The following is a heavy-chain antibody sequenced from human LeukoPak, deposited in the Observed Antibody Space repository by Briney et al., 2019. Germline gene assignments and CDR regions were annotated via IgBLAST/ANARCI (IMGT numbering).Heavy chain of an antibody. J-gene: IGHJ5*01. Sequence: GGSLRLSCAASGFTFSNYWMNWVRQAPGKGLEWVSNIKQDGSEKYYVDSVKGRFTISRDNAKNSLYLQLNSLRVEDTAVYYCASQRFMDSWGQATLVTVSS. D-gene: IGHD3-3*01. CDR1: GFTFSNYW. CDR3: ASQRFMDS. CDR2: IKQDGSEK. V-gene: IGHV3-7*01.